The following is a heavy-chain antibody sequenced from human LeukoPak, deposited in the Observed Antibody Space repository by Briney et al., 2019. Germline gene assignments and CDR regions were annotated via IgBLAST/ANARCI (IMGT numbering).Heavy chain of an antibody. Sequence: QPGGSLRLSCAASGFTFSIHGMSWVRQAPGKGLEWVSTISGRDEKTYYADSVKGRFTISRDSSKNTLYLEMSSLRAEDTAVYFCARERTLYVSGSGYGMDVWGQGTTVTVSS. CDR2: ISGRDEKT. CDR3: ARERTLYVSGSGYGMDV. J-gene: IGHJ6*02. CDR1: GFTFSIHG. D-gene: IGHD3-10*01. V-gene: IGHV3-23*01.